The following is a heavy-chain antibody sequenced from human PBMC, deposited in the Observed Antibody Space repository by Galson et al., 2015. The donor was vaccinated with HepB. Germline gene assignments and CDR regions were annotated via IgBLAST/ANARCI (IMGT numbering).Heavy chain of an antibody. V-gene: IGHV3-9*01. D-gene: IGHD3-10*01. J-gene: IGHJ6*03. CDR1: GFTFDDYA. Sequence: SLRLSCAASGFTFDDYAMHWVRQAPGKGLEWVSGISWNSGSIGYADSVKGRFTISRDNAKNSLYLQMNSLRAEDTALYYCAKGRRGSGSYYKGSYYYYYYMDVWGKGTTVTVSS. CDR3: AKGRRGSGSYYKGSYYYYYYMDV. CDR2: ISWNSGSI.